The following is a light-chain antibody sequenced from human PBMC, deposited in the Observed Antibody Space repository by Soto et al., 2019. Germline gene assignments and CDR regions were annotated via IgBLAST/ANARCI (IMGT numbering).Light chain of an antibody. Sequence: QSALTQPRSVSGSPGQSVTIPCTGSSSDVGGYNLVSWYQQYPGEVPKLIIYDVFKRPSGVPDRLSGSKSGNTASLTISGLQGDDEADFYCCSYAGRFIWLFGGGTKLTVL. CDR2: DVF. CDR1: SSDVGGYNL. CDR3: CSYAGRFIWL. J-gene: IGLJ3*02. V-gene: IGLV2-11*01.